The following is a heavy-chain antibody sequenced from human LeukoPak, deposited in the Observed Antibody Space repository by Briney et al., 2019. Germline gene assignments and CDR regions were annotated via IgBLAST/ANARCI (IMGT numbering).Heavy chain of an antibody. CDR3: ARGQPALDY. V-gene: IGHV3-48*01. D-gene: IGHD6-13*01. J-gene: IGHJ4*02. Sequence: PGGSLRLSCAASGFTFSSYAMHWVRQAPGKGLEWVSYISSSSSTIYYADSVKGRFTISRDNAKNSLYLQMNSLRAEDTAVYYCARGQPALDYWGQGTLVTVSS. CDR1: GFTFSSYA. CDR2: ISSSSSTI.